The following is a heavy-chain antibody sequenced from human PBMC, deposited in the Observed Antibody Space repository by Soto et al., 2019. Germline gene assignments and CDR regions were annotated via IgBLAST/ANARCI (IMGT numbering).Heavy chain of an antibody. CDR2: VYYTGST. CDR3: ARSVAVPGAHIDY. J-gene: IGHJ4*02. V-gene: IGHV4-59*01. CDR1: GGSISGSY. Sequence: SETLSLTCSVSGGSISGSYWGWIRQSPGKELEWLGYVYYTGSTNYSPSLRSRVSISVDTSKNEFSLRLSSVTAADTAVYFCARSVAVPGAHIDYWGQGTQVTVSS. D-gene: IGHD6-19*01.